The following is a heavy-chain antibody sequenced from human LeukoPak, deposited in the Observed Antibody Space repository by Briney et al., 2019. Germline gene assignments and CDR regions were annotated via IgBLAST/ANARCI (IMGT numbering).Heavy chain of an antibody. D-gene: IGHD3-10*01. V-gene: IGHV3-30-3*01. J-gene: IGHJ4*02. CDR3: ARAGAVRGVIIRSLDY. Sequence: GGSLRLSCAASGFTFGSYAMHWVRQAPGKGLEWVAVIPYDGSNKYYADSVKGRFTISRDNSKNTLYLQMNSLRAEDTAVYYCARAGAVRGVIIRSLDYWGQGTLVTVSS. CDR1: GFTFGSYA. CDR2: IPYDGSNK.